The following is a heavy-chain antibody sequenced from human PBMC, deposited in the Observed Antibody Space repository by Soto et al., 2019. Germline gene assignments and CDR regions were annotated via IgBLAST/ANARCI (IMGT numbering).Heavy chain of an antibody. D-gene: IGHD3-10*01. Sequence: QVQLVQSGAEVKKPGASVKVSCKASGYTFTSYAMHWVRQAPGQRLEWMGWINAGNGNTKYSQKFQGRVTITRDTSASTAYMELSRLRSEDTAVYYCARGSPRPGYYGMDVWGQGTTVTVSS. V-gene: IGHV1-3*01. CDR2: INAGNGNT. J-gene: IGHJ6*02. CDR1: GYTFTSYA. CDR3: ARGSPRPGYYGMDV.